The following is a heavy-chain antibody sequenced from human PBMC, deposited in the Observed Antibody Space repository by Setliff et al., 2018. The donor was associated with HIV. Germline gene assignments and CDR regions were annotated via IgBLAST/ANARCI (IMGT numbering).Heavy chain of an antibody. CDR3: AKARSSNIMPLDY. CDR1: GYIFTNYG. D-gene: IGHD3-16*01. Sequence: ASVKVSCKASGYIFTNYGISWVRQAPGQGLEWMGWITGYNGNTNYAEKFQGRVTMTIDTSTSTAYLELRSLRVEDTALYYCAKARSSNIMPLDYWGQGTLVTVSS. V-gene: IGHV1-18*01. J-gene: IGHJ4*02. CDR2: ITGYNGNT.